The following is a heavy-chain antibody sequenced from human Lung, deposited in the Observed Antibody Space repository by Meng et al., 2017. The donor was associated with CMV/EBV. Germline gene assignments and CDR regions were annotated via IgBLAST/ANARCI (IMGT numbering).Heavy chain of an antibody. CDR3: TTDTSGGYSYDI. V-gene: IGHV3-15*01. J-gene: IGHJ3*02. Sequence: ESXKISXAASGFTFSDAWMTWVRQPPGKGLEWLGRIKSDTDGGTTDYAAPLKGRFTISRDDSKNTLFLQMNSLKTEDTAMYYCTTDTSGGYSYDIWGQGXLVTFSS. CDR1: GFTFSDAW. CDR2: IKSDTDGGTT. D-gene: IGHD3-10*01.